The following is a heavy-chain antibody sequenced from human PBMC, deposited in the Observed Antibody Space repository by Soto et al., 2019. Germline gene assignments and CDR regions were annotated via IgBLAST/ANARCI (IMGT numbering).Heavy chain of an antibody. J-gene: IGHJ4*01. D-gene: IGHD3-10*01. Sequence: GSGPTLVNPTQTLTLTCTFSGFSLSTSGVGVGWIRQPPGKALEWLALIYWDDDKRYSPSLKSRLTITKDTSKNQVVLTITNMDPFDTATYFFSHASFQITMVRGVTPYYFAYWGQGTLVTVSS. CDR2: IYWDDDK. V-gene: IGHV2-5*02. CDR3: SHASFQITMVRGVTPYYFAY. CDR1: GFSLSTSGVG.